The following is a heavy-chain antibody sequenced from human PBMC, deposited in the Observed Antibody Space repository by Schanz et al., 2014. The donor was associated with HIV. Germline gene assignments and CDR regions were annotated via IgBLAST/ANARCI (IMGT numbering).Heavy chain of an antibody. CDR1: GFTFSSYW. Sequence: EGQLVESGGGLVQPGGSLRLSCAASGFTFSSYWMHWVRQAPGKGLVWVSRINSDGSSTSYADSVKGRFTISRDNAKNTLYLQMNSLRAEDTAVYFCARDGYNSMSRKDYYFDSWGQGTLVTVSS. V-gene: IGHV3-74*01. CDR2: INSDGSST. J-gene: IGHJ4*02. CDR3: ARDGYNSMSRKDYYFDS. D-gene: IGHD5-12*01.